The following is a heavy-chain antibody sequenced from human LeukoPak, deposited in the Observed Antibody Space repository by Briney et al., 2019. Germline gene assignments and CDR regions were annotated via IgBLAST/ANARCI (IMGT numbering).Heavy chain of an antibody. D-gene: IGHD3-3*01. CDR3: ARGLLAPPLYDFWSGYYPYYYGMDV. CDR2: ISYDGSNK. CDR1: GFTFSSYA. J-gene: IGHJ6*02. Sequence: GGSLRLSCAASGFTFSSYAMHWVRQAPGKGLEWVAVISYDGSNKYYADSVKGRFTISRDNSKNTLYLQMNSLRAEDTAVYYCARGLLAPPLYDFWSGYYPYYYGMDVWGQGTTVTVSS. V-gene: IGHV3-30-3*01.